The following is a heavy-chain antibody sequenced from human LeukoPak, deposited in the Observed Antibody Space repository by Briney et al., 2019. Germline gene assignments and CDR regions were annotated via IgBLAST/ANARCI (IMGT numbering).Heavy chain of an antibody. CDR3: AQEQNYYDSIGYYPESFDY. CDR2: ISGSGGST. V-gene: IGHV3-23*01. J-gene: IGHJ4*02. Sequence: GGSLRLSCAASGFTFSSYAMSWVRQAPGKGLEWVSAISGSGGSTYYADSVKGRFTISRDNSKNTLYLQMNSLRAEDTAVYYCAQEQNYYDSIGYYPESFDYWGQGTLVTVSS. D-gene: IGHD3-22*01. CDR1: GFTFSSYA.